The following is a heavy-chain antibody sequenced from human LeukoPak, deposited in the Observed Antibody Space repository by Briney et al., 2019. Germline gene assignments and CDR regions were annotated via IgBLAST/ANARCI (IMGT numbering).Heavy chain of an antibody. Sequence: GASVKVSCKASGHTFTSYFMHWVRQAPGHGLEWMGIINPSGGSTTYAQKFQGRVTMTRDTSTSTVYMELNSLTSEDTAVYYCANSGSYSQFDYWGQGTLVTVSS. CDR2: INPSGGST. V-gene: IGHV1-46*01. D-gene: IGHD3-10*01. CDR3: ANSGSYSQFDY. CDR1: GHTFTSYF. J-gene: IGHJ4*02.